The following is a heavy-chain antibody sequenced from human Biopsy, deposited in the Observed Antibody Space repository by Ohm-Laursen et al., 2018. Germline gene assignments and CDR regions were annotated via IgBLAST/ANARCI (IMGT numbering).Heavy chain of an antibody. CDR1: GYTFTSYY. V-gene: IGHV1-46*01. Sequence: ASVKVSCKTSGYTFTSYYMHWVRQAPGQGLEWMGVMTPIPTYAQKFQGRLTLTRDTSTSTVYMELSSLRSEDTAIYYCARRDSLDYWGQGTLVTVSS. CDR2: MTPIP. CDR3: ARRDSLDY. J-gene: IGHJ4*02.